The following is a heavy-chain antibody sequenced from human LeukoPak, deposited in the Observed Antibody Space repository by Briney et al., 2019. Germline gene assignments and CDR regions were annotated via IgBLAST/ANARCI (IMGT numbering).Heavy chain of an antibody. Sequence: GRSLRLSCAASGFTFSSYWMHWVRQAPGKWLGWVSRINSDVSNTRCADSVKGRFTISRDNAKNTLYLQMNSLRAEDTAVYYCARNHYDILTGLLTHGFDPWGQGTLVTVSS. V-gene: IGHV3-74*01. CDR2: INSDVSNT. CDR3: ARNHYDILTGLLTHGFDP. D-gene: IGHD3-9*01. J-gene: IGHJ5*02. CDR1: GFTFSSYW.